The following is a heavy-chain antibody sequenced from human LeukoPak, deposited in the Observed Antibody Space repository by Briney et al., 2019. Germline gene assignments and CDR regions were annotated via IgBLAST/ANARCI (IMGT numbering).Heavy chain of an antibody. J-gene: IGHJ4*02. D-gene: IGHD5-24*01. CDR2: ISGSGGGT. V-gene: IGHV3-23*01. CDR1: GFTFSSYA. Sequence: PGGSLRLSCAASGFTFSSYAMSWVRQAPGKGLEWVSAISGSGGGTYYADSVKGRFTISRDNSKNTLYLQMNSLRAEDTAVYYCAKDQHPFIEMAIPDPTPFDYWGQGTLVTVSS. CDR3: AKDQHPFIEMAIPDPTPFDY.